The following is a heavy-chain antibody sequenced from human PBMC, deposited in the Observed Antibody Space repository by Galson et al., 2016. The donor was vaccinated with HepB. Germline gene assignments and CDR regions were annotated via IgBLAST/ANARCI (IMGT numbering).Heavy chain of an antibody. V-gene: IGHV1-3*01. CDR1: GYTFTSYT. CDR3: ARDLGHNILTGYTYYYFYGLDV. CDR2: INAGTGNT. Sequence: SVKVSCKASGYTFTSYTIHWVRQAPGQGLEWMGWINAGTGNTKYSQNFQGRVTITRDTSASTAYMELSSLSSEDTAVYYCARDLGHNILTGYTYYYFYGLDVWGQGTTVTVPS. J-gene: IGHJ6*02. D-gene: IGHD3-9*01.